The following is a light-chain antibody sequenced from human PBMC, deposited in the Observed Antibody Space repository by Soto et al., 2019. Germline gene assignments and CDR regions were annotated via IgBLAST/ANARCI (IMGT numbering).Light chain of an antibody. Sequence: EILITQSPATLSVSPGESATLSCRASQSVSTSLAWYQQKPGQAPRLLIYGASTRATDIPARSSGSGSGTEFTLTISSLQSEDFAVYYCQQYHHWPPITFGQGTRLEIK. V-gene: IGKV3-15*01. CDR3: QQYHHWPPIT. CDR2: GAS. CDR1: QSVSTS. J-gene: IGKJ5*01.